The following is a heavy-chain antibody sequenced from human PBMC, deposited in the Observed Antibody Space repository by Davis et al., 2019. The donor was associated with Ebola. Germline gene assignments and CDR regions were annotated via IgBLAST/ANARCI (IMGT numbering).Heavy chain of an antibody. CDR1: GYTFTGYD. V-gene: IGHV1-8*01. J-gene: IGHJ4*02. CDR3: ARGATGWY. Sequence: AASVKVSCKASGYTFTGYDINWVRQATGQGLEWMGRINPNSGGTNYAQKFQGRVTITRDTSASTAYMELSSLRSEDTAVYYCARGATGWYWGQGTLVTVSS. CDR2: INPNSGGT. D-gene: IGHD5-24*01.